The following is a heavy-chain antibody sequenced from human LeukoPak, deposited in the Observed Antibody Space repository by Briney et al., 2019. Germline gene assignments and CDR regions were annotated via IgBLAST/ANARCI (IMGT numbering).Heavy chain of an antibody. J-gene: IGHJ6*02. Sequence: SETLSLTCAVYGVSFSGYYWSWIRQPPGKGLEWIGSIYYSGSTYYNPSLKSRVTISVDTSKNQFSLKLSSVTAADTAVYYCARAHSIASYYYGVDVWGQGTTVTVSS. CDR3: ARAHSIASYYYGVDV. D-gene: IGHD2/OR15-2a*01. V-gene: IGHV4-34*01. CDR2: IYYSGST. CDR1: GVSFSGYY.